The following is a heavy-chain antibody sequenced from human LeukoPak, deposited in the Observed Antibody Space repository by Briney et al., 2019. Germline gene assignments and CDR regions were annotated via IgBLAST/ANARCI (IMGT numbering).Heavy chain of an antibody. CDR3: VRTEVGSVDS. J-gene: IGHJ4*02. V-gene: IGHV4-38-2*02. D-gene: IGHD1-26*01. CDR2: ISHTGNT. CDR1: GYSINSGYY. Sequence: SETLSLTCTVSGYSINSGYYWGWIRQPPGKGLECIGSISHTGNTYYNPSLKSRVTFSVDTSKNQFSLKVTSVTAADTAVYYCVRTEVGSVDSWGQGTLVTVSS.